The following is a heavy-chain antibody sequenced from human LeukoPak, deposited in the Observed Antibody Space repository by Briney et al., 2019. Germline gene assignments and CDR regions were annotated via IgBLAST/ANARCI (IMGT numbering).Heavy chain of an antibody. CDR3: ARGLSNYGDYGIY. Sequence: GGSLRLSCVASGFTFGSYSMNWVRQAPGKGLEWVSSISSSSSYIYYADSVKGRFTISRDNAKNSLYLQMNSLRAEDTAVYYCARGLSNYGDYGIYWGQGTLVTVSS. CDR2: ISSSSSYI. J-gene: IGHJ4*02. V-gene: IGHV3-21*01. D-gene: IGHD4-17*01. CDR1: GFTFGSYS.